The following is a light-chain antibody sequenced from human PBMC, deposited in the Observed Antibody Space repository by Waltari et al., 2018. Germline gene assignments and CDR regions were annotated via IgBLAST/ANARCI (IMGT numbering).Light chain of an antibody. CDR3: QLYNSYPWT. CDR1: QSISTW. CDR2: KPS. V-gene: IGKV1-5*03. Sequence: DIQMTQSPSPLSASGGRQVPNPCRASQSISTWLAWYQQKPGKAPKLLTYKPSTLESGVPSRFSGSGSGTEFTLTISSLQPDDFATYYCQLYNSYPWTFGQGTKVEIK. J-gene: IGKJ1*01.